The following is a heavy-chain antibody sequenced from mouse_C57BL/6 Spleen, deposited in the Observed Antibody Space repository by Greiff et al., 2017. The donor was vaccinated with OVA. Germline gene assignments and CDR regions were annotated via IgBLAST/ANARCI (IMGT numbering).Heavy chain of an antibody. CDR3: ARSEYYGSRFDY. CDR1: GYAFSSSW. V-gene: IGHV1-82*01. Sequence: QVQLQQSGPELVKPGASVKISCKASGYAFSSSWMNWVKQRPGKGLEWIGRIYPGDGDTNYNGKFKGKATLTADKSSSTAYMRLRSQSSEDSAVYFCARSEYYGSRFDYWGQGTTLTVSS. J-gene: IGHJ2*01. D-gene: IGHD1-1*01. CDR2: IYPGDGDT.